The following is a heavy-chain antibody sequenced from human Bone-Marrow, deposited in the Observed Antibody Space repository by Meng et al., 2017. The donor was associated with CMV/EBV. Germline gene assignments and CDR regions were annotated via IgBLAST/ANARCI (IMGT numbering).Heavy chain of an antibody. CDR3: ARQAGTVVGATGYLDY. J-gene: IGHJ4*02. Sequence: SEPLSLTFTVSGGSISSSSYYWGWIRQPPGKGLEWIGSIYYSGSTYYNPSLKSRVTISVDTSKNQFSLKLSSVTAADTAVYYCARQAGTVVGATGYLDYWGQGTLVTVSS. V-gene: IGHV4-39*01. D-gene: IGHD1-26*01. CDR1: GGSISSSSYY. CDR2: IYYSGST.